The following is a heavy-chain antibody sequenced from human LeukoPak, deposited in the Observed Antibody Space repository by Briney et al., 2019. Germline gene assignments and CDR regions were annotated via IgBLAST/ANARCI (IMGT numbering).Heavy chain of an antibody. CDR3: ARHIWGSYAGVDY. D-gene: IGHD3-16*01. CDR2: MSPNSGNT. Sequence: ASVKVSCKASGYTYTSYDINWVRQATGQGLEWMGWMSPNSGNTGYAQKFQGRVTMTRNTSISTAYMELSSLRSEDTAVYYRARHIWGSYAGVDYWGQGTLVTVSS. J-gene: IGHJ4*02. V-gene: IGHV1-8*01. CDR1: GYTYTSYD.